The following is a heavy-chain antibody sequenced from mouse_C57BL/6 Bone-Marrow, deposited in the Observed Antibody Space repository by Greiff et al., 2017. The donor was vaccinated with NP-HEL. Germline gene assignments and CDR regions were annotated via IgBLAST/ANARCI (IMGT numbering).Heavy chain of an antibody. CDR2: IFPGSGST. D-gene: IGHD1-1*01. J-gene: IGHJ2*01. CDR1: GYTFTDYY. Sequence: LQESGPELVKPGASVKISCKASGYTFTDYYINWVKQRPGQGLEWIGWIFPGSGSTYYNEKFKGKATLTVDKSSSTAYMLLSSLTSEDSAVYFCARRDYYGSSSFDYWGQGTTLTVSS. CDR3: ARRDYYGSSSFDY. V-gene: IGHV1-75*01.